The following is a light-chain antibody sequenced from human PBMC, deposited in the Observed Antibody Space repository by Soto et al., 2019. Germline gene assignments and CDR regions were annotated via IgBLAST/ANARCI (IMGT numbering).Light chain of an antibody. CDR1: QSVSSY. CDR2: DAS. V-gene: IGKV3-11*01. CDR3: QQRSNWPHA. Sequence: ESGLTQSPATLSLSPGERSPLSCRAIQSVSSYLAWYQQKPGQARRLLIYDASNRATGIPARFSGSGSGTDLALTISSLEPEDFAVYYCQQRSNWPHAFGGGTKVEIK. J-gene: IGKJ4*01.